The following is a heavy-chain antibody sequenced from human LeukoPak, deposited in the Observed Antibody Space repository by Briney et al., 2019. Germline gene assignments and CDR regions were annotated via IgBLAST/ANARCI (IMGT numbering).Heavy chain of an antibody. V-gene: IGHV4-34*01. Sequence: PSETLSLTCAVYGGSFSGYYWSWIHQPPGKGLEWIGEINHSGSTNYNPSLKSRVTISVDTSKNQFSLKLSSVTAADTAVYYCARALSSPYYYGSGSYLSGSHYYYYGMDVWGQGTTVTVSS. CDR1: GGSFSGYY. CDR3: ARALSSPYYYGSGSYLSGSHYYYYGMDV. CDR2: INHSGST. D-gene: IGHD3-10*01. J-gene: IGHJ6*02.